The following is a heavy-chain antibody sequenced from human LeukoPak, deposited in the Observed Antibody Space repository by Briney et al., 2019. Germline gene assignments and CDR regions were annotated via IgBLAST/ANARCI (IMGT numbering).Heavy chain of an antibody. D-gene: IGHD3-16*01. Sequence: GGSLRLSCAASGFTFSSYAMHWVRQAPGKGLEWVAVISYDGSNKYYADSAKGRFTISRDNSKNTLYLQMNSLRAEDTAVYYCARTGDRVDYWGQGTLVTVSS. CDR3: ARTGDRVDY. J-gene: IGHJ4*02. CDR1: GFTFSSYA. CDR2: ISYDGSNK. V-gene: IGHV3-30-3*01.